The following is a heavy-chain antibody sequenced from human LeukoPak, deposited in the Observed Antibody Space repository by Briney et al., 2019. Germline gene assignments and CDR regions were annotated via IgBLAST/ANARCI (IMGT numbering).Heavy chain of an antibody. CDR3: AGGNEWDLLDY. CDR2: IYYSAST. CDR1: GGSISSGDYC. V-gene: IGHV4-30-4*01. J-gene: IGHJ4*02. D-gene: IGHD1-26*01. Sequence: SETLSLTCTVSGGSISSGDYCWSCISQPPGKGLEWIGYIYYSASTYYNPSLKTRVTVSVATSKTQFSLKLSSVTAADTAVYYCAGGNEWDLLDYWGQGTLVTVSS.